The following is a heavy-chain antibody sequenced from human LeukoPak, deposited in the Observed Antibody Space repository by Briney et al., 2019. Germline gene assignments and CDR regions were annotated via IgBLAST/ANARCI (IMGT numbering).Heavy chain of an antibody. CDR3: ARLRGYSYVDDY. V-gene: IGHV1-69*06. J-gene: IGHJ4*02. CDR1: GGTFSSYA. Sequence: SVKVSCKASGGTFSSYAISWVRQAPGQGLEWMGGIIPIFGTANYAQKFQGRVTITADKSTSTAYMELSSLRSEDTAVYYCARLRGYSYVDDYWGEGTLVTVSS. D-gene: IGHD5-18*01. CDR2: IIPIFGTA.